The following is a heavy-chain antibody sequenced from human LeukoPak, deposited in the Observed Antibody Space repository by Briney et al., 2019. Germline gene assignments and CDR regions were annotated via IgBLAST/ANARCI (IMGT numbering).Heavy chain of an antibody. J-gene: IGHJ3*02. D-gene: IGHD3-22*01. CDR2: INHSGST. CDR1: GGSISSYY. V-gene: IGHV4-34*01. Sequence: SETLSLTCTVSGGSISSYYWSWIRQPPGKGLEWIGEINHSGSTNYNPSLKSRVTISVDTSKNQFSLKLSSVTAADTAVYYCARVPTMIVVARRAFDIWGQGTMVTVSS. CDR3: ARVPTMIVVARRAFDI.